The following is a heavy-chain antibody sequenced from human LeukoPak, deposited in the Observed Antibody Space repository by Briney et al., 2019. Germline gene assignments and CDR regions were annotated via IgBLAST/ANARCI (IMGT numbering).Heavy chain of an antibody. CDR2: IYYSGST. J-gene: IGHJ3*02. D-gene: IGHD6-19*01. V-gene: IGHV4-59*01. Sequence: PSETLSLTCTVSGGSISSYYWSWIRQPPGKGLEWIGYIYYSGSTNYNTSLKSRVTISVDTSKNQFSLKLSSVTAADTAVYYCARDSGDRGWFAFDIWGQGTMVTVSS. CDR3: ARDSGDRGWFAFDI. CDR1: GGSISSYY.